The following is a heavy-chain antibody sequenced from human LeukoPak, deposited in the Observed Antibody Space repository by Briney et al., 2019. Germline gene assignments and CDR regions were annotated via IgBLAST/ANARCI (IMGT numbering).Heavy chain of an antibody. Sequence: GGSLRLSCAASGFTFSSYAMSWVRQAPGKGLEWVSAISGSGGSTYYADPVKGRFTISRDNSKNTLYLQMNSLRAEDTAVYYCAKGKAAMVLYYYGMDVWGQGTTVTVSS. CDR2: ISGSGGST. D-gene: IGHD5-18*01. CDR3: AKGKAAMVLYYYGMDV. V-gene: IGHV3-23*01. J-gene: IGHJ6*02. CDR1: GFTFSSYA.